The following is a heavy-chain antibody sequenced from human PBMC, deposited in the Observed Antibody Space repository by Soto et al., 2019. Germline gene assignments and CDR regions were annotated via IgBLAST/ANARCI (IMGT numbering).Heavy chain of an antibody. V-gene: IGHV4-30-4*01. D-gene: IGHD5-12*01. Sequence: PSETLSLTCTVSGGSISSGDYYWSWIRQPPGKGLEWIGYIYYSGSTYYNPSLKSRVTISVDTSKNQFSLKLSSVTAADTAVYYCVRWLQLGHDAFDIWGQGTMVT. CDR1: GGSISSGDYY. J-gene: IGHJ3*02. CDR3: VRWLQLGHDAFDI. CDR2: IYYSGST.